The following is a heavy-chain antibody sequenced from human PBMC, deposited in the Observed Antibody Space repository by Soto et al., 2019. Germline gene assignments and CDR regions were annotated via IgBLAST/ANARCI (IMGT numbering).Heavy chain of an antibody. CDR3: ARGSYCTNGVCYSRAHYYCYYMDF. J-gene: IGHJ6*03. Sequence: KASETLSLTCTVPGGSISSSSYYWGWIRQPPGKGLEWIGSIYYSGSTYYNPSLKSRVTISVDTSKNQFSLKLSSVTAADTAVYYCARGSYCTNGVCYSRAHYYCYYMDFWGKGTSVTGSS. CDR2: IYYSGST. D-gene: IGHD2-8*01. V-gene: IGHV4-39*01. CDR1: GGSISSSSYY.